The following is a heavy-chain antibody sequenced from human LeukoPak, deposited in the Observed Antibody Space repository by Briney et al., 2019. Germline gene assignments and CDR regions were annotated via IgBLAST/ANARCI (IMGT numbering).Heavy chain of an antibody. CDR3: AKDLQHLVRTLSFDY. Sequence: GGSLRLSCAASGFSFSNYGMHWVRQSPGKGLEWVPVISFDGSIEYYADSVKGRFTISRDDSTNALYLEMNSLRPEDTALYYCAKDLQHLVRTLSFDYWGQGTLVTVSS. CDR1: GFSFSNYG. D-gene: IGHD6-13*01. J-gene: IGHJ4*02. V-gene: IGHV3-30*18. CDR2: ISFDGSIE.